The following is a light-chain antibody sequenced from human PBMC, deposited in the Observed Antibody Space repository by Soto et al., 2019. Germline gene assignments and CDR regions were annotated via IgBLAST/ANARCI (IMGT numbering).Light chain of an antibody. J-gene: IGKJ5*01. CDR2: GAS. CDR3: QQHNNWPPIT. CDR1: QSVSSN. Sequence: EIVMTQSPGTLSVSPGERDTLSCRASQSVSSNLAWYQQKPGQAPRLLIYGASTRATGIPARFSASGSGTEFTLTVSSLQSEDSAVYYCQQHNNWPPITFGQGTRLEIK. V-gene: IGKV3-15*01.